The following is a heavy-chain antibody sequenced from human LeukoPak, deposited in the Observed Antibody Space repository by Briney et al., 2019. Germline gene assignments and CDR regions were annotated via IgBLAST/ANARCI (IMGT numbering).Heavy chain of an antibody. CDR2: ISSSSSYI. Sequence: PGGSLRLSCAASGFTFSSYSMNWVRQAPGKGLEWVSSISSSSSYIYYADSVKGRFTISRDNAKNSLYLQMNSLRAEDTAVYYCARVRGPVDTAMGTSPFDYWGQGTLVTVSS. V-gene: IGHV3-21*01. CDR3: ARVRGPVDTAMGTSPFDY. J-gene: IGHJ4*02. CDR1: GFTFSSYS. D-gene: IGHD5-18*01.